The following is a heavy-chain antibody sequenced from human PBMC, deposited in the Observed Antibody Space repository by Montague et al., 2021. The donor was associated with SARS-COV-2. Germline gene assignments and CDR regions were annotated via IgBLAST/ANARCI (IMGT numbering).Heavy chain of an antibody. V-gene: IGHV4-4*02. CDR3: ARAQKTISGMLIPPYYFDF. J-gene: IGHJ4*02. Sequence: SETLSLTCSVSGHSIWSSDWWTWVRQSPGKGLEWIGEIYHSGSTTYNPSLKSRVTISVDKSKNQFSLTLTSLTAADTAVYYCARAQKTISGMLIPPYYFDFWGQGTLVTVSS. CDR1: GHSIWSSDW. D-gene: IGHD3-3*01. CDR2: IYHSGST.